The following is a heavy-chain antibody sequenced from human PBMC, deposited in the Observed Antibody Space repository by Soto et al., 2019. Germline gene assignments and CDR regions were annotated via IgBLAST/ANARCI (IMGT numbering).Heavy chain of an antibody. CDR2: IYYGGGN. CDR1: GDSISTYY. J-gene: IGHJ4*02. V-gene: IGHV4-59*08. D-gene: IGHD7-27*01. Sequence: QVQLQESGPGLVKPSETLSLTCTVSGDSISTYYWTWIRQSPGKGLEWIAFIYYGGGNNYNPSLKSRGTISVDTSKNQFSLKLTSVTAADTAVYYCARPGRDWGSLDYWGQGTLVTVSS. CDR3: ARPGRDWGSLDY.